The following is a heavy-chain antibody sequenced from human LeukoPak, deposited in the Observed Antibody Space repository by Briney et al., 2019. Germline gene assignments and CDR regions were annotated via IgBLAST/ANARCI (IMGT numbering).Heavy chain of an antibody. J-gene: IGHJ4*02. CDR2: IYSSGCN. Sequence: SVPESLTCTVSGDSISNYYWIWLRQPPGKGREGVGYIYSSGCNNYNTPLRSRVTISVDPSINHFSLKLTSVTAADPAVYYCAGEHNTDISGYPTRSFDHSGQGALVSVSS. CDR1: GDSISNYY. V-gene: IGHV4-4*08. CDR3: AGEHNTDISGYPTRSFDH. D-gene: IGHD3-22*01.